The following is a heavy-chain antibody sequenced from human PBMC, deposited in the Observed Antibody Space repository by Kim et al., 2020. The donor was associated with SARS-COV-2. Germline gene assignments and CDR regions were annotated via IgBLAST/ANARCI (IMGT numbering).Heavy chain of an antibody. CDR1: GFTFSSYD. CDR3: ARDGRVDWGTYYFDY. V-gene: IGHV3-33*01. Sequence: GGSLRLSRAASGFTFSSYDIHWVRQAPGKGLEWVAVIWYDGSNKYYADSVKGRFTISRDNSKNTLYLQMNSLRAEDTAVYYCARDGRVDWGTYYFDYWG. J-gene: IGHJ4*01. D-gene: IGHD1-1*01. CDR2: IWYDGSNK.